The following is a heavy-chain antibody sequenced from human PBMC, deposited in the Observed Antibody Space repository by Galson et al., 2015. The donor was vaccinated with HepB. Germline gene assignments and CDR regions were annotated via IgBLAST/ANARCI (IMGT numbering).Heavy chain of an antibody. D-gene: IGHD6-13*01. Sequence: SVKVSCKASGYTFTTYYMHWVRQAPGQGLEWMGIINPTGFGLSYAQNFQGRLTMTRDTSTNTVFMELSNLNSEDTAVYYCARDALAGAAQGRAFYSMDVWGQGTTVTVSS. V-gene: IGHV1-46*01. CDR1: GYTFTTYY. CDR2: INPTGFGL. J-gene: IGHJ6*02. CDR3: ARDALAGAAQGRAFYSMDV.